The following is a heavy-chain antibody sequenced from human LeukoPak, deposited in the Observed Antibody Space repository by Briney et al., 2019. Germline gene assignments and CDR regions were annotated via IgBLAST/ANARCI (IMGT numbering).Heavy chain of an antibody. CDR2: INSSGSYI. D-gene: IGHD3-10*01. CDR1: GITFSTYA. CDR3: ARDRAEYYGSGSYYNGEFDY. Sequence: GGSLRLSCAASGITFSTYAMTWVRQAPGKGLEWVSSINSSGSYIYYADSVKGRFTISRDNAKNSLYLQMNSLRAEDTAVYYCARDRAEYYGSGSYYNGEFDYWGQGTLVTVSS. V-gene: IGHV3-21*01. J-gene: IGHJ4*02.